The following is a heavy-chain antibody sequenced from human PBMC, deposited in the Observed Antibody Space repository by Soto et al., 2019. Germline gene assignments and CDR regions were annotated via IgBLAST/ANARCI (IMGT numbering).Heavy chain of an antibody. CDR2: IYTSGST. J-gene: IGHJ1*01. Sequence: QVQLQESGPGLVKPSETLSLTCTVSGGSVSSGSYYWSWIRQPAGKGLEWIGRIYTSGSTNYNPSLKSRVTMSVDTSKNQFSLKLSSVTAADTAVYYCARDGWELARGTEYFQHWGQGTLVTVSS. D-gene: IGHD1-26*01. V-gene: IGHV4-61*02. CDR3: ARDGWELARGTEYFQH. CDR1: GGSVSSGSYY.